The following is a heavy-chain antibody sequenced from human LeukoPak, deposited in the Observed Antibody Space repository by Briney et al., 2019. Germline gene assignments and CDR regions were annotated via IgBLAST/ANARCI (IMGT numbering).Heavy chain of an antibody. Sequence: GGSLRLSCAASGFTFSSYSMNWVRQAPGKGLEWVSSISSSSSYIYYADSVKGRFTISRDNAKNSLYLQMNSLRAEDTAVYYCATEDDYGDAGVDYWGQGTLVTVSS. CDR1: GFTFSSYS. CDR2: ISSSSSYI. CDR3: ATEDDYGDAGVDY. J-gene: IGHJ4*02. V-gene: IGHV3-21*01. D-gene: IGHD4-17*01.